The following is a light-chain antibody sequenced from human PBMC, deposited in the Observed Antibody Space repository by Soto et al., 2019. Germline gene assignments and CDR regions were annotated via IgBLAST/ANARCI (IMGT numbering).Light chain of an antibody. V-gene: IGKV3-15*01. CDR2: DAS. J-gene: IGKJ1*01. CDR3: QQYNNWPRT. Sequence: EMVMTQSQVTLSVSPGERATLSCRASQSVGSSLAWYQQKPGQAPRLLIYDASTTATGIPARFSGSGSGTEFTLTISSLQSEDFAVYYCQQYNNWPRTFGQGTKVEIK. CDR1: QSVGSS.